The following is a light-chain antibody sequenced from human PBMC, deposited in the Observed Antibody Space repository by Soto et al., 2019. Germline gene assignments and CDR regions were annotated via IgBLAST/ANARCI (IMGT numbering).Light chain of an antibody. CDR3: SSYTTSNTRQIV. V-gene: IGLV2-14*03. J-gene: IGLJ1*01. Sequence: QCVLTQPASVSGSPGQSITISCTGTSSDVGGYNYVSWYQHPPGKAPKLIIYDVSNRPSGVSYRFSGSKSGNTASLTISGLQPEDEADYYCSSYTTSNTRQIVFGTGTKVTVL. CDR1: SSDVGGYNY. CDR2: DVS.